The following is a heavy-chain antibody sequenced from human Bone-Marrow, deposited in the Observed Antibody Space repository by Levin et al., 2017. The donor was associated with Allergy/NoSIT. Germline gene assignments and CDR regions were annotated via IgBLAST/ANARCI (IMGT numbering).Heavy chain of an antibody. J-gene: IGHJ4*02. D-gene: IGHD3-9*01. V-gene: IGHV3-33*01. CDR3: ARDCALTGIDAPTILKDH. Sequence: GESLKISCEASGFIFSNFAMHWVRQAPGKGLEWVAVIWHDGSNEYYLDSVKGRFIISRDNSKNKVYLQMNRLRAEDTGVYYCARDCALTGIDAPTILKDHWGQGTLVTVSS. CDR2: IWHDGSNE. CDR1: GFIFSNFA.